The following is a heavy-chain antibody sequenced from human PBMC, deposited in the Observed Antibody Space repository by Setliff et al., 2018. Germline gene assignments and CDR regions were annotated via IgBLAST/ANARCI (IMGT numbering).Heavy chain of an antibody. D-gene: IGHD3-3*01. J-gene: IGHJ4*02. CDR2: ISGYNGNT. CDR1: GGTFSSYV. Sequence: ASVKVSCKASGGTFSSYVISWVREAPGQGLEWMGGISGYNGNTDYAQNFQGRVTMTTDTSTSTAYMELRSLRSDDTAVYYCARVPRLEWLLPTFDSWGQGTLVTVSS. CDR3: ARVPRLEWLLPTFDS. V-gene: IGHV1-18*01.